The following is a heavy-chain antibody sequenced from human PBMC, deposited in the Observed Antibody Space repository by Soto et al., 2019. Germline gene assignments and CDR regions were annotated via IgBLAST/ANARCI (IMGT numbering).Heavy chain of an antibody. D-gene: IGHD2-2*01. V-gene: IGHV4-31*01. J-gene: IGHJ5*01. Sequence: QVQLQESGPGLVTPSQTLSLTCSVSGDSLHIGGYYWTWIRQRPGEGLAWMGYIYYTGTTYYNPSISSLLTMSVDRSKNQFSLKLHSVTAAAPAVSYCGRDGTSKANCIDSWGQGTLVTVSS. CDR1: GDSLHIGGYY. CDR2: IYYTGTT. CDR3: GRDGTSKANCIDS.